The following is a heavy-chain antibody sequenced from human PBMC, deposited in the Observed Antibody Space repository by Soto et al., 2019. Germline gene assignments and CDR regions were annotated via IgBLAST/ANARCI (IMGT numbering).Heavy chain of an antibody. CDR3: AKDRVESGLGEIDY. V-gene: IGHV3-30*18. Sequence: GGSLRLSCAASGFSFSNNGMHWFRQAPGKGLEWVAIISYDGSNKYYADSVKGRFTISRDNSKNTLYLQMNSLRVEDTAVYYCAKDRVESGLGEIDYWGQGTLVTVSS. CDR1: GFSFSNNG. J-gene: IGHJ4*02. CDR2: ISYDGSNK. D-gene: IGHD3-16*01.